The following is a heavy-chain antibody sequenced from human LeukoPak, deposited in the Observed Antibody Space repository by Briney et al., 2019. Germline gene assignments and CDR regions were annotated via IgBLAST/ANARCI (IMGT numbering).Heavy chain of an antibody. J-gene: IGHJ4*02. Sequence: GGSLRLSCAASGFTFRSHSMNWVRQAPGKGLEWISYIHSGDSTTYYADSVKGRFTISRDNAKNSLYLQMNSLRAEDTALYYCAKDIFTGIAAAGAIDYWGQGTLVTVPS. CDR3: AKDIFTGIAAAGAIDY. CDR2: IHSGDSTT. CDR1: GFTFRSHS. V-gene: IGHV3-48*04. D-gene: IGHD6-13*01.